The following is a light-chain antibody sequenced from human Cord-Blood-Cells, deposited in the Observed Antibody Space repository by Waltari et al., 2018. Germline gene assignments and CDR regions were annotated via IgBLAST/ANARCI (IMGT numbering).Light chain of an antibody. V-gene: IGKV1-33*01. Sequence: DIQMTQSPSSLSASVGDRVTITCQASQDISNYLNWYQQKTGKAPKLLIYDASNLETRVPSRFSGSGSGTDFTFTISSLQPEDIATYYCQQYDNLPYTFGQGTKLEIK. CDR3: QQYDNLPYT. J-gene: IGKJ2*01. CDR2: DAS. CDR1: QDISNY.